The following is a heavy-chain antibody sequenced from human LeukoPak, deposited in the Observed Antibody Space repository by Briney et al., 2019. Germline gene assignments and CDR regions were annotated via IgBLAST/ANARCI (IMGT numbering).Heavy chain of an antibody. CDR3: ARDQWGYSYGLLYYYYYMDV. D-gene: IGHD5-18*01. CDR2: ISSSSSYI. CDR1: GFTFSSYS. J-gene: IGHJ6*03. V-gene: IGHV3-21*01. Sequence: GGSLRLSCAASGFTFSSYSMNWVRQAPGKGLEWVSSISSSSSYIYYADSVKGRFTISRDNAKNSLYLQMNSLRAEDTAVYYCARDQWGYSYGLLYYYYYMDVWGKGTTVTISS.